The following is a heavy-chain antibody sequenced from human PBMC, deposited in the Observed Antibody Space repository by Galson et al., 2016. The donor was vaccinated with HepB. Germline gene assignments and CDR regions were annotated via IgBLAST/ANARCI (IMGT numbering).Heavy chain of an antibody. CDR3: GQSSGWTSDY. V-gene: IGHV2-5*02. Sequence: PALVKPTQTLTLTCSFSRFSLTTTAVGASWIRQPPGKALEWLALIYWDGDKEYSPSLKSRLTITKDTSKNQVVLTMTDMDPVDTATYYCGQSSGWTSDYWGQGILITVSS. CDR1: RFSLTTTAVG. D-gene: IGHD6-19*01. J-gene: IGHJ4*02. CDR2: IYWDGDK.